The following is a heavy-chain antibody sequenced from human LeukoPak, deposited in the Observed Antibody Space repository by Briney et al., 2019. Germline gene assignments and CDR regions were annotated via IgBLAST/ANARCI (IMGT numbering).Heavy chain of an antibody. D-gene: IGHD3-9*01. V-gene: IGHV3-23*01. CDR2: ISGTGSGI. Sequence: GGSLRLSCAASGFIFKNYAMAWVRQAPGKGLEWVSGISGTGSGIYYADSVRGRFTISRDNSKNTLYLQMNSLRAEDTAVYYCAKVRDQLSDWIDAFGIWGQGTMVTVSS. CDR3: AKVRDQLSDWIDAFGI. J-gene: IGHJ3*02. CDR1: GFIFKNYA.